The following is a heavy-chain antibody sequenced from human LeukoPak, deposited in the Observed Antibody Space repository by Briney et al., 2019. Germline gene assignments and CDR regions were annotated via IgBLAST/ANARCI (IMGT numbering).Heavy chain of an antibody. J-gene: IGHJ6*03. CDR1: GFTFSSYS. Sequence: PGGSLRLSCAASGFTFSSYSMNWVRQAPGKGLKWVSSISSSSSYIYYADSVKGRFTISRDNAKNSLYLQMNSLRAEDTAVYYCARDSPIYMDVWGKGTTVTVSS. CDR3: ARDSPIYMDV. D-gene: IGHD3-9*01. V-gene: IGHV3-21*01. CDR2: ISSSSSYI.